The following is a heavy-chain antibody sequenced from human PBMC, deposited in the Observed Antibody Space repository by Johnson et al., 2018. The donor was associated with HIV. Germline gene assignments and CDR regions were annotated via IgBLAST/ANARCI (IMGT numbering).Heavy chain of an antibody. Sequence: QVQLVESGGGLVKPGGSLRLSCAASGFTFSDYYMSWIRQAPGKGLEWVSYISRSGSTIYYADSVTGRFTISRDNAKNSLYLQMNSLRAEDTAVYYCARERNYGTHAAFDIWGQGTMVTVSS. D-gene: IGHD1-7*01. V-gene: IGHV3-11*04. CDR3: ARERNYGTHAAFDI. CDR1: GFTFSDYY. J-gene: IGHJ3*02. CDR2: ISRSGSTI.